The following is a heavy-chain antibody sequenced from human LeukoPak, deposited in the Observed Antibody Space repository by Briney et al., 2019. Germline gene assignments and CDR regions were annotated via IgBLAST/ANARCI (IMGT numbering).Heavy chain of an antibody. CDR3: AKKGDYYGSGSYPYYFDY. CDR2: ISGSGGST. CDR1: GFTFSSYW. Sequence: GGSLRLSCAASGFTFSSYWMSWVRQAPGKGLEWVSAISGSGGSTYYADSVKGRFTISRDNSKNTLYLQMNSLRAEDTAVYYCAKKGDYYGSGSYPYYFDYWGQGTLVTVSS. D-gene: IGHD3-10*01. V-gene: IGHV3-23*01. J-gene: IGHJ4*02.